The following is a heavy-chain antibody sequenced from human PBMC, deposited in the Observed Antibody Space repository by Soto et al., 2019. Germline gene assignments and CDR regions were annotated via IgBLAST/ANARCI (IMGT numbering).Heavy chain of an antibody. CDR3: ASLRLRYFDWLVAFDI. CDR1: GFTFSSYS. CDR2: ISSSSSTI. D-gene: IGHD3-9*01. J-gene: IGHJ3*02. Sequence: GGSLRLSCAAPGFTFSSYSMNWVRQAPGKGLEWVSYISSSSSTIYYADSVKGRFTISRDNAKNSLYLQMNSLRDEDTAVYYCASLRLRYFDWLVAFDIWGQGTMVTVSS. V-gene: IGHV3-48*02.